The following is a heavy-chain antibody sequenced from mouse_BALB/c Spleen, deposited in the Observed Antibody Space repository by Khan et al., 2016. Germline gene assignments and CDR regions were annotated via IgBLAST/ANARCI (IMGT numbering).Heavy chain of an antibody. Sequence: QVQLQQSGAELMKPGASVKISCKATGYTFSSYWIEWVKQRPGHGLEWIGEILPKTGSTNYNEKFKGKATFTADTISNTAYMQLSSLTSEDSAVYYCASFSDYWGQSTTPTVSA. CDR2: ILPKTGST. CDR3: ASFSDY. J-gene: IGHJ2*01. CDR1: GYTFSSYW. V-gene: IGHV1-9*01.